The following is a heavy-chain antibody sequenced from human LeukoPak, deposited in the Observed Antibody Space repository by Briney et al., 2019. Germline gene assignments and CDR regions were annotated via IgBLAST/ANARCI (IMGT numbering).Heavy chain of an antibody. Sequence: GESLKISCNASGYNFINYWIAWLGQMPGKGLEWMGIIFPGNSNTRYSPSFQGQVTISADKSISTAYLLWSSLKASDTAVYYCARRGSGWTVDYWGQGTLVTVSS. J-gene: IGHJ4*02. CDR2: IFPGNSNT. V-gene: IGHV5-51*01. CDR1: GYNFINYW. D-gene: IGHD6-19*01. CDR3: ARRGSGWTVDY.